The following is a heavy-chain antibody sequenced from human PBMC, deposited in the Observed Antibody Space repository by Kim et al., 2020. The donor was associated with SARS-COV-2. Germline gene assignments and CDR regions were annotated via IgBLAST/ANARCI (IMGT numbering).Heavy chain of an antibody. CDR3: AKGGGSTYPKSREFDY. CDR1: GFIFSNYA. D-gene: IGHD2-2*01. Sequence: GGSLRLSCAASGFIFSNYAMSWVRQAPGKGLEWVSIISGSGDSIYYVGSVKGRFTISRDNSKNTVFLQMSSLGAEDTAVYYCAKGGGSTYPKSREFDYWGQGTQVTVSS. CDR2: ISGSGDSI. V-gene: IGHV3-23*01. J-gene: IGHJ4*02.